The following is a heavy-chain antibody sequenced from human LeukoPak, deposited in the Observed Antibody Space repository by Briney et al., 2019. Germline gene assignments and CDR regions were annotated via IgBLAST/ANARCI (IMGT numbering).Heavy chain of an antibody. CDR1: GFTFSRYS. Sequence: PGGSLRLSCSASGFTFSRYSMNWVRQAPGEGLEWVSSISSSSSYIYYADSVKGRFTISRDNAKNSLYLQMHNLRAEDTAMYYCARDVSAFDYWGQGTLVTVSS. CDR3: ARDVSAFDY. J-gene: IGHJ4*02. CDR2: ISSSSSYI. D-gene: IGHD6-19*01. V-gene: IGHV3-21*01.